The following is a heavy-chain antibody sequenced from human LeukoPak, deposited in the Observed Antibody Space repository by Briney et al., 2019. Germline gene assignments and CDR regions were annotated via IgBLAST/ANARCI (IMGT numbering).Heavy chain of an antibody. CDR1: GYTFTSYG. CDR2: INPSSGGT. V-gene: IGHV1-2*02. Sequence: ASVKVSCKASGYTFTSYGISWVRQAPGQGLEWMGWINPSSGGTNYAQKFQDRVTMTRDTSISTVYMELSRLRSDDTAVYYCGRDYYDSSGDGAFDIWGQGTMVTVSS. CDR3: GRDYYDSSGDGAFDI. D-gene: IGHD3-22*01. J-gene: IGHJ3*02.